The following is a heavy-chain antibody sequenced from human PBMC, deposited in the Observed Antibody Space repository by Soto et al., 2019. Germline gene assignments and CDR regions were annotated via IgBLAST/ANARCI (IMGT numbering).Heavy chain of an antibody. CDR2: INHSGST. Sequence: SETLSLTCAVYGGSFSGYYWSWIRQPPGKGLEWIGEINHSGSTNYNPSLKSRVTISVDTSKNQFSLKLSSVTAADTAVYYCASRYGSGSLYFDYWGQGTLVTVSS. CDR3: ASRYGSGSLYFDY. J-gene: IGHJ4*02. D-gene: IGHD3-10*01. V-gene: IGHV4-34*01. CDR1: GGSFSGYY.